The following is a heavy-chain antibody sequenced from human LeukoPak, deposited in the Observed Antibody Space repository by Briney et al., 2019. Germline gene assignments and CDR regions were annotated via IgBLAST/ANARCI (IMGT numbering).Heavy chain of an antibody. CDR3: AGGRDVYRY. V-gene: IGHV3-7*01. Sequence: GGSLRLSCAAPGFTFSGYWMTWVRQAPGKGLEWVANIKQDGSEKYYVDSVKGRFTISRDNAKNSLYLQMNSLRAEDTAVYYCAGGRDVYRYWGQGTLVTVSS. D-gene: IGHD5-24*01. CDR2: IKQDGSEK. J-gene: IGHJ4*02. CDR1: GFTFSGYW.